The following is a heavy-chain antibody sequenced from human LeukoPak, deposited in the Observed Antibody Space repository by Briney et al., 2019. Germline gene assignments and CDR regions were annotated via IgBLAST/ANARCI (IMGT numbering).Heavy chain of an antibody. V-gene: IGHV3-48*03. CDR1: GFTFSSYE. J-gene: IGHJ4*02. CDR3: ARERGNSYGYDY. D-gene: IGHD5-18*01. CDR2: ISSSGSTI. Sequence: GXXLRLSCAASGFTFSSYEMTWVRQAPGKGLEWVSYISSSGSTIYYADSVKGRFTISRDNAKNSLYLQMNSLRAEDTAVYYCARERGNSYGYDYWGQGTLVTVSS.